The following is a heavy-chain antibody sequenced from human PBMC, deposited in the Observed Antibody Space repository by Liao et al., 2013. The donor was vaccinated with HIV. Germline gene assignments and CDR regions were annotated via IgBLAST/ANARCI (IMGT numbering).Heavy chain of an antibody. J-gene: IGHJ5*02. Sequence: QLQLQESGPGLVKPSETLSLTCTVSGASMSTFCSTWIRQSAGKGLEWIGRVCSSGSTNYNPSLKSRVTMSADTSKNQFSLKLSSVTAADSAIYYCAKYFGSEGFDPWGQGNPGHRLL. V-gene: IGHV4-4*07. CDR3: AKYFGSEGFDP. CDR2: VCSSGST. D-gene: IGHD3-10*01. CDR1: GASMSTFC.